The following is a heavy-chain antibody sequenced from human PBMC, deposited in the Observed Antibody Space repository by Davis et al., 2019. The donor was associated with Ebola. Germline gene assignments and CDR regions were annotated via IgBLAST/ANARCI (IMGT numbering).Heavy chain of an antibody. CDR2: ISWDGRTT. CDR1: GFTFDDYT. J-gene: IGHJ4*02. D-gene: IGHD1-14*01. CDR3: ALGTAVITPLDF. Sequence: GGSLRLSCGGSGFTFDDYTVHWVRQAPGKGLEWVSLISWDGRTTYYADFVKGRFTISRDNSNNSLYLHMNSLTPEDSALYYCALGTAVITPLDFWGQGSLVTVSS. V-gene: IGHV3-43*01.